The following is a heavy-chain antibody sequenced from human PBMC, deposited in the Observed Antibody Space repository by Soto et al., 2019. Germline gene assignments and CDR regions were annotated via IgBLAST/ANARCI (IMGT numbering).Heavy chain of an antibody. CDR3: ARGISYCWVY. D-gene: IGHD2-21*01. J-gene: IGHJ4*02. V-gene: IGHV4-4*02. CDR2: VHHSGIT. CDR1: GDSLCTDYW. Sequence: SETLSLSCTVSGDSLCTDYWWSWVRKPPGKGLEWIGEVHHSGITNYIQSLKIRVAMSVDKSNNQVSLELTSVAAADTAVYYCARGISYCWVYWGQRTPVTVSS.